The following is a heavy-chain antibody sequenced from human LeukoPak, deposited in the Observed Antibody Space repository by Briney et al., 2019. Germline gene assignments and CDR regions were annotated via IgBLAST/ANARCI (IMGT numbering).Heavy chain of an antibody. CDR3: ATVPGGSSDRPY. D-gene: IGHD6-19*01. Sequence: VESLMLSCKGSGYSFATYWIGCVRHLPGKGLEWMEIISPGAAATSYSPSFQGPVTISADKSISTAYLQWSSLNASCTAMDYCATVPGGSSDRPYWGQGTLVTVSS. CDR2: ISPGAAAT. V-gene: IGHV5-51*01. CDR1: GYSFATYW. J-gene: IGHJ4*02.